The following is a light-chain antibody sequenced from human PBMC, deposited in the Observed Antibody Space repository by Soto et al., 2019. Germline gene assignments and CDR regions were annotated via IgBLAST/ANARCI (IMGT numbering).Light chain of an antibody. V-gene: IGKV1-5*03. CDR3: QQYNDFQYT. CDR2: KAT. J-gene: IGKJ2*01. Sequence: DIQMTQSPSTLSASVGDGVTITCRASQIIGSWLAWYQQKPGKAPKLLIYKATNLQSGVPTRFSGSGSGTDFSLTISSLQPEDSATYFCQQYNDFQYTFGPGTNLVI. CDR1: QIIGSW.